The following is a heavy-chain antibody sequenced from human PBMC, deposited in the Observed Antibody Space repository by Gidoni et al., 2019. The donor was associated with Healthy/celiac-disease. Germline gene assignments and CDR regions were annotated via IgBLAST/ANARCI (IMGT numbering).Heavy chain of an antibody. CDR1: GGSIRMGIYY. J-gene: IGHJ5*02. CDR2: IYTRGST. CDR3: AREGRCSSTSCYYWFDP. D-gene: IGHD2-2*01. V-gene: IGHV4-61*02. Sequence: HVQLQESGPGLVKPSQTLSLTCTVSGGSIRMGIYYWCWIRQPAGKGLECIGRIYTRGSTNYNHSLKSRVTISVDTSKNQFSLKLSSVTAADTAVYYCAREGRCSSTSCYYWFDPWGQGTLVTVSS.